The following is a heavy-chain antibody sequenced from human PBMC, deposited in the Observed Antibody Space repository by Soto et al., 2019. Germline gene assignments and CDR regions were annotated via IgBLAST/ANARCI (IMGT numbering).Heavy chain of an antibody. Sequence: SGPTLLNPTQTLTLTGTFSGFSLTSSGMSVTWIRQPPGKALEWLALTDDNDHKYYNSSLRTRLTLSKDTSKNHVVLTMTNMDPVDTGMYFCARMLKGGTSDWNQIDLWRQGTLVTVSS. CDR1: GFSLTSSGMS. J-gene: IGHJ5*02. D-gene: IGHD1-1*01. CDR3: ARMLKGGTSDWNQIDL. V-gene: IGHV2-70*01. CDR2: TDDNDHK.